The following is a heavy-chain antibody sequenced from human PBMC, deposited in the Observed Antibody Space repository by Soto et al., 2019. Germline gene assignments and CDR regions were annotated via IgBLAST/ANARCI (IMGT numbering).Heavy chain of an antibody. D-gene: IGHD2-2*01. Sequence: GGSLRLSCAASGFTFSDYNMHWVRQAPGKGQEWVSYLSSSSSTIYYADSVKGRFTISRDNAKNSLYLQMNSLRDEETAVYYCARESAALNWFDPWGQGTLVTVSS. CDR1: GFTFSDYN. V-gene: IGHV3-48*02. CDR3: ARESAALNWFDP. CDR2: LSSSSSTI. J-gene: IGHJ5*02.